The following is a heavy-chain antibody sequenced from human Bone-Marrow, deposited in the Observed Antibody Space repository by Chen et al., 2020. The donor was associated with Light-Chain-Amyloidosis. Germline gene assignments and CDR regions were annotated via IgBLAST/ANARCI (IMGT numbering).Heavy chain of an antibody. D-gene: IGHD2-15*01. CDR2: VTHTGST. CDR1: GGSFSAYY. Sequence: QVQLQQWGAGLLKPSETLSLTCAVYGGSFSAYYWSWVRQPPGKGLEWIGEVTHTGSTSYNPSVESRVTMSLDISKNQFSLKLTSVTAADTAVYYCVRNGHYSIDSWGQGTLVTVSS. CDR3: VRNGHYSIDS. V-gene: IGHV4-34*01. J-gene: IGHJ4*02.